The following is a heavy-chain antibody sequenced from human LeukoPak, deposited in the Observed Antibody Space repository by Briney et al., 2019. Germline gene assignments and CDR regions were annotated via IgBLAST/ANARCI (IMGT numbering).Heavy chain of an antibody. D-gene: IGHD5-12*01. Sequence: SETLSLTCTVSGGSLSSGSYYWRWLRQPPGKGLEWLGYIYYSGSTNYNPSLKSRATISVDTSKNQFSLKLSSVTAADTAVYYCARDRGGYSGYDYYFDYWGQGSLVTVSS. CDR2: IYYSGST. V-gene: IGHV4-61*01. J-gene: IGHJ4*02. CDR3: ARDRGGYSGYDYYFDY. CDR1: GGSLSSGSYY.